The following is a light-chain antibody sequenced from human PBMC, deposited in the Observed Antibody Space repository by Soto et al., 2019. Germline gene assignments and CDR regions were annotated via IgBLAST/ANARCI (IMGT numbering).Light chain of an antibody. CDR1: QSISSY. J-gene: IGKJ2*01. V-gene: IGKV1-39*01. CDR2: AAS. CDR3: QQSYSTPYT. Sequence: DIQMTQSPSSLSASVGDRVTITCRASQSISSYLNWYQQKPGKAPKLLIYAASSLQSGVPSRFSGSGSGTDFTLTISSLQPEDFATDYCQQSYSTPYTFGQGTKLEIK.